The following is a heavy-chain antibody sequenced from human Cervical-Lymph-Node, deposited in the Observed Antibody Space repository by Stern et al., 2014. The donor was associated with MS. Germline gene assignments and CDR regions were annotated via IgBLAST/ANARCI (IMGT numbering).Heavy chain of an antibody. CDR1: GFSFSDHY. D-gene: IGHD2-21*01. CDR3: SREPRLTDY. J-gene: IGHJ4*02. V-gene: IGHV3-11*01. Sequence: QVQLGQSGGGLVKPGGSLRLSCVASGFSFSDHYMSWIRQAPGKGLECISYISGGGTFVNYADSVKGRFTISRDNAKDSLYLQMDSLRAEDTAVYYCSREPRLTDYWGQGTLVSVSS. CDR2: ISGGGTFV.